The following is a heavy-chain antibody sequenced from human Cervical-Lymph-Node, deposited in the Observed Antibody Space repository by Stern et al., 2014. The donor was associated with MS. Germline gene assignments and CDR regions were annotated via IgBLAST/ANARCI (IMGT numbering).Heavy chain of an antibody. Sequence: VQLVESGGGVVQPGRSLRLSCAASGFPFSNYGMHWVRQAPGQGLERLAVIWNDGNKKYFADSVKGRFTISRDNSKTKPVLPISSLTAEDTALYYCAKGNWNYEGMGYWGQGTLVTVSS. CDR3: AKGNWNYEGMGY. CDR1: GFPFSNYG. J-gene: IGHJ4*02. V-gene: IGHV3-33*03. D-gene: IGHD1-7*01. CDR2: IWNDGNKK.